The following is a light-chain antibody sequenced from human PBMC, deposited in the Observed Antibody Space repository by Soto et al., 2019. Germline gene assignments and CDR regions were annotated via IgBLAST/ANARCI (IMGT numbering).Light chain of an antibody. CDR2: DVF. V-gene: IGLV2-11*01. CDR3: CSYAGLDTHYA. J-gene: IGLJ1*01. Sequence: QSVLTQPRSVSGSPGQSVTISCTGTSSDVGAYDFVSWYQQHPGRAPKLMIYDVFKRPSGVPERFSGSKSGNTASLTISGLQAEDEADYYCCSYAGLDTHYAFATGTKLTVL. CDR1: SSDVGAYDF.